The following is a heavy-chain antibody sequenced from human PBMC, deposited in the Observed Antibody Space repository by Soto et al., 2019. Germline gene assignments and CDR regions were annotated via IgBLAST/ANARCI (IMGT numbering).Heavy chain of an antibody. Sequence: GGSLRLSCAGSGFTFSSYGMHWVRQAPGKGLEWVAVISYDGSNKYYADSVKGRFTISRDNSKNTLYLQMNSLRAEDTAVYYCAKDPVVTMIGFYGMDVWGQGTTVTVS. CDR2: ISYDGSNK. CDR3: AKDPVVTMIGFYGMDV. J-gene: IGHJ6*02. V-gene: IGHV3-30*18. CDR1: GFTFSSYG. D-gene: IGHD3-22*01.